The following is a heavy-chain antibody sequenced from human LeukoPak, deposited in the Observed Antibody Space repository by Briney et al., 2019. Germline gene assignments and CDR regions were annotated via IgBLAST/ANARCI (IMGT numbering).Heavy chain of an antibody. CDR1: GFTFSSSW. V-gene: IGHV3-7*04. J-gene: IGHJ3*02. CDR3: ARASQRAFDI. Sequence: PGGSLRLSCAASGFTFSSSWMSRVRQTPGKGLEWVASIKQDGGEKFYVDSVRGRFTISRDNAKNSLSLQMNSLRAEDTAVYYCARASQRAFDIWGQGTMVTVSP. CDR2: IKQDGGEK.